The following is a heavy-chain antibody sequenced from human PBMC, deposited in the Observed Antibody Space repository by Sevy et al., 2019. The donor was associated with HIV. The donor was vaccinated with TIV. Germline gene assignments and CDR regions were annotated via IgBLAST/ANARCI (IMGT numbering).Heavy chain of an antibody. Sequence: GGSLRLSCAASGFTFSSYAMSWVRQAPGKGLEWVSAISGSGGSTYYADSVKGRFTISRDNSKNTLYLQMNSLRAEDTAVYYCAKGTSYDILTGYLGYGKDVWGQGTTVTVSS. V-gene: IGHV3-23*01. CDR3: AKGTSYDILTGYLGYGKDV. CDR1: GFTFSSYA. D-gene: IGHD3-9*01. J-gene: IGHJ6*02. CDR2: ISGSGGST.